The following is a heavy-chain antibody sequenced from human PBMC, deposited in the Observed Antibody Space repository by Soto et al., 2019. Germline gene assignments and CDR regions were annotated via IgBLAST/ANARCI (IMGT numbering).Heavy chain of an antibody. J-gene: IGHJ4*02. D-gene: IGHD3-22*01. CDR2: IYHSGST. Sequence: SATLSLTCAVSGGSISSSNWWSWVRQPPGKGLEWIGEIYHSGSTNYNPSLKSRVTISVDKSKNQFSLKLSSVTAADTAVYYCARKSYYYDSSGYYWDYWGQGTLVTVS. V-gene: IGHV4-4*02. CDR3: ARKSYYYDSSGYYWDY. CDR1: GGSISSSNW.